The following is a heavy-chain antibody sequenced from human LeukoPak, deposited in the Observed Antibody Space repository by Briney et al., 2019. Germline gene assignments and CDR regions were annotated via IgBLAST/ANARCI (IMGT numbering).Heavy chain of an antibody. J-gene: IGHJ3*02. CDR3: ARLGSPQGYGGNKAFDI. CDR2: IYYSGST. CDR1: GGSISSYY. V-gene: IGHV4-59*01. D-gene: IGHD4-23*01. Sequence: SETLSLTCTVSGGSISSYYWSWIRQPPGKGLEWIGYIYYSGSTNFNPSLKSRVTISVDTSKNQFSLKLSSVTAADTAVYYCARLGSPQGYGGNKAFDIWGHGAMVTVSS.